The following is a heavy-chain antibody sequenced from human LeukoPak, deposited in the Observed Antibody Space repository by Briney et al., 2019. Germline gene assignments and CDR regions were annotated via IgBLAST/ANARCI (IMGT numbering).Heavy chain of an antibody. CDR3: AKDHGKLRYFDLDAFDI. D-gene: IGHD3-9*01. V-gene: IGHV3-23*01. CDR2: ISGSGGST. J-gene: IGHJ3*02. CDR1: GFTVSTKY. Sequence: GGSLRLSCAASGFTVSTKYMSWVRQAPGKGLEWVSAISGSGGSTYYADSVKGRFTTSRDNSKNTLYLQMNSLRAEDTAVYYCAKDHGKLRYFDLDAFDIWGQGTMVTVSS.